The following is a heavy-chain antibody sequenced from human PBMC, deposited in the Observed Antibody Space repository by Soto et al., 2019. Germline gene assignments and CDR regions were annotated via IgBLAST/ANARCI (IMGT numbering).Heavy chain of an antibody. D-gene: IGHD3-9*01. CDR3: TSYYDILTGPFDY. Sequence: GGSLRLSCTASGFTFGDYAMSWFRQAPGKGLEWVGFIRSKAYGGTTEYAASVKGRFTISRDESKSIAYLQMNSLKTEDTAVYYCTSYYDILTGPFDYWGQGTLVTVSS. CDR2: IRSKAYGGTT. CDR1: GFTFGDYA. J-gene: IGHJ4*02. V-gene: IGHV3-49*03.